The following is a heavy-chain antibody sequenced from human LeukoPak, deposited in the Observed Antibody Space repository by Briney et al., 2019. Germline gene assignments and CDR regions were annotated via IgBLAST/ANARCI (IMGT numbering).Heavy chain of an antibody. Sequence: SETLSLTCAVYGGSFSGYYWSWIRQPPGKGLEWIGEINHSGSTNYNPSLKSRVTISLDTSKNQFSLNLSSVTAADTAVYYCARRWVYDKRAFDAWGQGTMVTVSS. D-gene: IGHD3-16*01. CDR3: ARRWVYDKRAFDA. CDR2: INHSGST. V-gene: IGHV4-34*01. J-gene: IGHJ3*01. CDR1: GGSFSGYY.